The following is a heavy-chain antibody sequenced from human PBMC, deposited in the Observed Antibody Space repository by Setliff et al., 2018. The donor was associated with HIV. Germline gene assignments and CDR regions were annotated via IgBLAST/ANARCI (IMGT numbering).Heavy chain of an antibody. V-gene: IGHV4-38-2*02. D-gene: IGHD2-15*01. CDR3: ARATATWLVDN. CDR2: IYHSGST. CDR1: GYSISSGYY. J-gene: IGHJ4*02. Sequence: SETLSLTCTVSGYSISSGYYWGWIRQPPGKGLEWIANIYHSGSTYYNPSLKSRVTISLDTSKNHFSLKLSSVTAADTAVYYCARATATWLVDNWGQGTLVTVSS.